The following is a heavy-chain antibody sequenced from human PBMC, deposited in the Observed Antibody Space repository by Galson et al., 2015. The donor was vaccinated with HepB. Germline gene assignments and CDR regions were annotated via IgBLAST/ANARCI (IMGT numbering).Heavy chain of an antibody. J-gene: IGHJ4*02. V-gene: IGHV1-2*02. D-gene: IGHD3-10*01. CDR3: ARARGFGELSPDY. Sequence: SVKVSCKASGYTFTGYYMHWVRQAPGQGLEWMGWINPNSGGTNYAQKFQGRVTMTRDTSISTAYMELSRLRSDDTAVYYCARARGFGELSPDYWGQGTLVTVSS. CDR1: GYTFTGYY. CDR2: INPNSGGT.